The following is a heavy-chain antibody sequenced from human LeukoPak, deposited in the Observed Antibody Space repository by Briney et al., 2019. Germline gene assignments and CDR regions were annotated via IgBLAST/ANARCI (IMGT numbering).Heavy chain of an antibody. Sequence: GGSLRLSCAASGFTLSNYWMSWVRQAPAKGLEWVDNVKYDGSDRNYLDSAKGRFTISRDNARNSLFLQMISLRAEDTALYYCVRGSIVGTRLAFGPWGQGTLVTVSS. CDR3: VRGSIVGTRLAFGP. D-gene: IGHD1-26*01. CDR1: GFTLSNYW. V-gene: IGHV3-7*01. CDR2: VKYDGSDR. J-gene: IGHJ5*02.